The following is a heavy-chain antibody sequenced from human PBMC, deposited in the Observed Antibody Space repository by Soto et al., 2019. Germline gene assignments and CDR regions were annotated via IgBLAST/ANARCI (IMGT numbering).Heavy chain of an antibody. CDR1: GFTFSSYG. CDR2: ISYDGSNK. V-gene: IGHV3-30*03. CDR3: ARVGSGYDFIYGMDV. J-gene: IGHJ6*02. Sequence: GGSLRLSCAASGFTFSSYGMHWVRQAPGKGLEWVAVISYDGSNKYYADSVKGRFTISRDNAKNSLYLQMNSLRDEDTAVYYCARVGSGYDFIYGMDVWGQGTTVTVSS. D-gene: IGHD3-10*01.